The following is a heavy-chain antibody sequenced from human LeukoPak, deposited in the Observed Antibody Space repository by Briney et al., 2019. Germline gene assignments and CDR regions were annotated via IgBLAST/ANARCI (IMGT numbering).Heavy chain of an antibody. V-gene: IGHV3-30*02. J-gene: IGHJ6*03. Sequence: GGSLRLSCAASGFTFTRYGMHWVRQAPGKGLEWVAFVRYDGSEKYYADSVKGRFTISRDDFRNTVFLQMNSLTAEDTAVYYCAKGSFYCTSSTCPQYYYYMDVWGTGTTVIVSS. CDR3: AKGSFYCTSSTCPQYYYYMDV. CDR2: VRYDGSEK. D-gene: IGHD2/OR15-2a*01. CDR1: GFTFTRYG.